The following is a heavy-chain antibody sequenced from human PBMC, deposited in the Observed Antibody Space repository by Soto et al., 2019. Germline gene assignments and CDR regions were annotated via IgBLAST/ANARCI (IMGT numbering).Heavy chain of an antibody. V-gene: IGHV1-8*01. J-gene: IGHJ3*02. CDR1: GYTFTSYD. CDR3: ARVGSYSWSADAFDI. D-gene: IGHD1-26*01. CDR2: MNPNSGNT. Sequence: QVQLVQSGAEVKKPGASVKVYCKASGYTFTSYDINWVRQATGQGLEWMGWMNPNSGNTGYAQKCQGRVTMTRNTSISTDYMELSSLRYEETAVYYCARVGSYSWSADAFDIWGQGTMVTVSS.